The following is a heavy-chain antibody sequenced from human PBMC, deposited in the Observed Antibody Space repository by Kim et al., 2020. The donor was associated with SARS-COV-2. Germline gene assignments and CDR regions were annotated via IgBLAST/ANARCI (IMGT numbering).Heavy chain of an antibody. J-gene: IGHJ4*02. Sequence: STNYADSVKGRFTISRDNSKNTLYLQMSSLRAEDTALYYCVKGTAASYDYWGQGTLVTVSS. CDR2: ST. D-gene: IGHD6-25*01. CDR3: VKGTAASYDY. V-gene: IGHV3-64D*06.